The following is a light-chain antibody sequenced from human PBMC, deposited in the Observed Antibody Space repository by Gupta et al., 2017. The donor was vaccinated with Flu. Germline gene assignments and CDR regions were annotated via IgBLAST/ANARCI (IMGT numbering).Light chain of an antibody. J-gene: IGKJ2*01. CDR3: QQYYRSLSIT. CDR1: QSVLYSSNNKNY. Sequence: DNVRTKSPDCLAVSLGERATINCKSSQSVLYSSNNKNYLAWYQQKPGQPPKLLIYWASTRESGVPDRFSGSGSGTDFTLTISSLQAEDVAVYYCQQYYRSLSITFGGGTKLEIK. CDR2: WAS. V-gene: IGKV4-1*01.